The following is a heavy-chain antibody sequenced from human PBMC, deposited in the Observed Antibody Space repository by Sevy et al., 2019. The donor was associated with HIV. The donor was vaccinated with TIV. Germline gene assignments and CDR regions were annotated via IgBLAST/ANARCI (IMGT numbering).Heavy chain of an antibody. Sequence: GGSLRLSCAASGFTFSAYGMNWVRQAPGKGLEWIGRIKSKTDGGTTDYAAPVKGRFTISRDDSKNTLYLQMNSLKIEDTAVYYCTTEITMIVVVIKGNYWGQGTLVTVSS. V-gene: IGHV3-15*07. J-gene: IGHJ4*02. D-gene: IGHD3-22*01. CDR1: GFTFSAYG. CDR2: IKSKTDGGTT. CDR3: TTEITMIVVVIKGNY.